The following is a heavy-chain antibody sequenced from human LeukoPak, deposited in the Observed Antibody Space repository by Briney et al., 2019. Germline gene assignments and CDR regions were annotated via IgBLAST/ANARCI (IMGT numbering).Heavy chain of an antibody. J-gene: IGHJ4*02. V-gene: IGHV1-3*01. CDR3: ARDPIGSRWPYYFDY. CDR1: GYTFTTYA. Sequence: ATVKVSCKASGYTFTTYAMHWVRQAPGQRLEWMGWINAGNGNTKYSQKFQARVTITRDTSASTAYMELSSLRSEDTAVYYCARDPIGSRWPYYFDYWGQGTLVTVSS. D-gene: IGHD6-13*01. CDR2: INAGNGNT.